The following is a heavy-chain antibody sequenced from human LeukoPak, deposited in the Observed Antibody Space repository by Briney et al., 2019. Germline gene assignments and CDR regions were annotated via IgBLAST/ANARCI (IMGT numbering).Heavy chain of an antibody. D-gene: IGHD6-19*01. Sequence: SETLSLTCTVSGGSISSSSYYWGWIRQPPGKGLEWIGCIYYSGSTYYNPSLKSRVTISVDTAKNQFSLKLSSVTAADTAVYYCARHYGGWRTFDYWGQGTLVTVSS. CDR1: GGSISSSSYY. CDR2: IYYSGST. CDR3: ARHYGGWRTFDY. V-gene: IGHV4-39*01. J-gene: IGHJ4*02.